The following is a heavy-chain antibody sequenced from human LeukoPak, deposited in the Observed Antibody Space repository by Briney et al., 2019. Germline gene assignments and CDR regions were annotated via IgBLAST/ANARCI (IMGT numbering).Heavy chain of an antibody. J-gene: IGHJ4*02. CDR1: GYTFTSYG. CDR2: ISAYNGNT. D-gene: IGHD3-16*02. Sequence: ASVKVSCKSSGYTFTSYGISWVRQAPGQGLEWMGWISAYNGNTNYAHKLQGRVTMTTETSTRTAYMELRSLRSDDTAGYYCARDRHDFVWGSYRMGYFDYWGQGTLVTVSS. CDR3: ARDRHDFVWGSYRMGYFDY. V-gene: IGHV1-18*01.